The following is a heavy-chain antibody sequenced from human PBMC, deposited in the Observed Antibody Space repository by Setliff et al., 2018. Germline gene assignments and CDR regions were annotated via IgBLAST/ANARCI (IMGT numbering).Heavy chain of an antibody. CDR1: GGSISSDSDY. Sequence: SETLSLTCTVSGGSISSDSDYWSWIRQSAGKGLEWIGRIYASGSTEYNPSLGSRVTISVDTSRNQFSLQLSSVTSADTAIHYCTKGRVGLAARAGYWGQGTLVTVSS. D-gene: IGHD1-26*01. V-gene: IGHV4-61*02. CDR2: IYASGST. J-gene: IGHJ4*02. CDR3: TKGRVGLAARAGY.